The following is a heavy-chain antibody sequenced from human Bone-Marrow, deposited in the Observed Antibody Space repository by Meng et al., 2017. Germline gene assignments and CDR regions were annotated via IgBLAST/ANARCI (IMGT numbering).Heavy chain of an antibody. CDR1: GYTFTSYA. CDR3: ASRPGIAVAGFDY. D-gene: IGHD6-19*01. V-gene: IGHV1-3*04. Sequence: QAQLVQSGAEVKEPGASVKVSCKASGYTFTSYAMNWVRQAPGQRLEWMGWINTGNGETKYSQKFQGRVTLTRDTSASTAYMELSSLRSEDTAVYYCASRPGIAVAGFDYWGQGTLVTVSS. J-gene: IGHJ4*02. CDR2: INTGNGET.